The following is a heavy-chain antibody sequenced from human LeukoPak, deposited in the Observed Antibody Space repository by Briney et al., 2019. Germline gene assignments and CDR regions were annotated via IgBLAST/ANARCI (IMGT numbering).Heavy chain of an antibody. CDR1: GGSISSSSYY. CDR3: ARDQRWSAGSYSYYYMDV. Sequence: SETLSLTCTVSGGSISSSSYYWGWIRQPPGKGLEWIGTIYNSGSTYYNPSLKSRVTISVDTSKNQSSLKLSSVTAADTAVYYCARDQRWSAGSYSYYYMDVWGKGTTVTVSS. V-gene: IGHV4-39*07. D-gene: IGHD4-23*01. J-gene: IGHJ6*03. CDR2: IYNSGST.